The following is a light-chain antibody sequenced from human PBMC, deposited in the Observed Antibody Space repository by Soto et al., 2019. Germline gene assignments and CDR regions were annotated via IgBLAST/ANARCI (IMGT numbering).Light chain of an antibody. CDR1: QSVSSY. V-gene: IGKV3-11*01. CDR3: QQRSDWPWT. Sequence: IVLTQSPATLSLSPGERATLSCRASQSVSSYLAWYQQKPGQAPRLLMYEASNRATGIPARFSGGGSGTDFTLSSSSLEPEDFAVYYCQQRSDWPWTFGQGTKVEIK. J-gene: IGKJ1*01. CDR2: EAS.